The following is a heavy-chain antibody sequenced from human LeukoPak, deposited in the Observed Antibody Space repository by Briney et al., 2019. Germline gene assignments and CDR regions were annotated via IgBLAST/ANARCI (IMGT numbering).Heavy chain of an antibody. CDR1: GYAFTSYG. J-gene: IGHJ4*02. Sequence: GASVKVSCKASGYAFTSYGISWVRQAPGQGLEWMGWISAYNGNTNYAQKLQGRVTMTTDTSTSTAYMELRSLRSDDTAVYYCARTREQWLIYYFDYWGQGTLVTASS. V-gene: IGHV1-18*01. CDR2: ISAYNGNT. D-gene: IGHD6-19*01. CDR3: ARTREQWLIYYFDY.